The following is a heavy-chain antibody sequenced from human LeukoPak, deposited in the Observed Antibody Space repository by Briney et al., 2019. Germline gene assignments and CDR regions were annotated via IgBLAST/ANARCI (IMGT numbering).Heavy chain of an antibody. V-gene: IGHV3-7*01. CDR2: IKQDGSEK. D-gene: IGHD1-26*01. J-gene: IGHJ6*02. Sequence: GGYLRLSCAASGFTFSSYWMSWVRQAPGKGLEWVANIKQDGSEKYYVDSVKGRFTISRDNAKNSLYLQMNSLRAEDTAVYYCARMESWELPVSATKYYYGMDVWGQGTTVTVSS. CDR1: GFTFSSYW. CDR3: ARMESWELPVSATKYYYGMDV.